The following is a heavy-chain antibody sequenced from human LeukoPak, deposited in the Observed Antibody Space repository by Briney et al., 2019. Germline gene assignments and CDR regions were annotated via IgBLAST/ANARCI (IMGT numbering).Heavy chain of an antibody. CDR2: TRNKARSYTT. CDR3: ARLSDYAFDY. Sequence: GGSLRLSCASSGFTLSGSPMHWVRQAPGRGLEWVGRTRNKARSYTTEYAASVKGRFTISRDDSKNSLYLQMNSLKTEDTAVYYCARLSDYAFDYWGQGTLVTVSS. V-gene: IGHV3-72*01. J-gene: IGHJ4*02. CDR1: GFTLSGSP. D-gene: IGHD3-16*01.